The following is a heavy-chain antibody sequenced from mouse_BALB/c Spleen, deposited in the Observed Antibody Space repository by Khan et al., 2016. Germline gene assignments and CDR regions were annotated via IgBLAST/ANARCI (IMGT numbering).Heavy chain of an antibody. V-gene: IGHV2-6-7*01. Sequence: VELVESGPGLVAPSQSLSITCTVAGFSLTGFSVNWVRQPPGKALEWLGMIWGDGSTDYNSALKSRLSFSKDDSKSQVFLKMNSLQTDDTARYFCASSYDYDGGFAYWGQGTLVTVSA. CDR3: ASSYDYDGGFAY. CDR2: IWGDGST. CDR1: GFSLTGFS. J-gene: IGHJ3*01. D-gene: IGHD2-4*01.